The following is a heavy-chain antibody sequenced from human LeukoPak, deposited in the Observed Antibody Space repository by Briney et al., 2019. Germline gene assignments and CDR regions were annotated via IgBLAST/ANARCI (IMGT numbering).Heavy chain of an antibody. CDR1: GFTFSSYG. V-gene: IGHV3-30*03. CDR3: ASQRSRYDAFDI. J-gene: IGHJ3*02. CDR2: ISYDGSNK. Sequence: GGSLRLSCAASGFTFSSYGMHWVRQAPGKGLEWVAVISYDGSNKYYADSVKGRFTISRDNSKNTLYLQMNSLRAEDTAVYYCASQRSRYDAFDIWGQGTMVTVSS. D-gene: IGHD3-16*01.